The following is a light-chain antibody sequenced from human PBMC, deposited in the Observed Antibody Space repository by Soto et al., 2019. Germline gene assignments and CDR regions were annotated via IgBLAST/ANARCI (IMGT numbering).Light chain of an antibody. Sequence: DIVMTQSPDSLSVSLGERATINCKPSQSILYRCNGREYIAWYQQKPAHPPKLLINWASTRESGVPDRFSGSGSGTDFTLTISSLQTEDVAVYYCQQFFTTPLTFGAGTRVEI. CDR2: WAS. J-gene: IGKJ4*01. CDR1: QSILYRCNGREY. V-gene: IGKV4-1*01. CDR3: QQFFTTPLT.